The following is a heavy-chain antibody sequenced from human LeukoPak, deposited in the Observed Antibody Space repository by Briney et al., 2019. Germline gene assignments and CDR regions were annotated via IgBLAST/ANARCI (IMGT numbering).Heavy chain of an antibody. CDR2: ISSSGSTI. CDR1: GFTFSDYY. CDR3: AKDIRSEWSSSGWYYYYGMDV. Sequence: GGSLRLSCAASGFTFSDYYMSWIRQAPGKGLEWVSYISSSGSTIYYADSVKGRFTISRDNAKNSLYLQMNSLRAEDTALYYCAKDIRSEWSSSGWYYYYGMDVGGQGTTVTVSS. D-gene: IGHD6-19*01. V-gene: IGHV3-11*01. J-gene: IGHJ6*02.